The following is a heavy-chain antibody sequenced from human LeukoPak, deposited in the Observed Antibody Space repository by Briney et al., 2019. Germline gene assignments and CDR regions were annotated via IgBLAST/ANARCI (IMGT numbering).Heavy chain of an antibody. CDR3: AREYYYGSGSYGWFDP. V-gene: IGHV4-59*12. Sequence: SETLSLTCTVSGGSISSYYWSWIRQPPGKGLEYIGYIYYSENTNYNPSLKSRVTMSVDTSKNQFSLKMSSVTAADTAVYYCAREYYYGSGSYGWFDPWGQGTLVTVSS. CDR2: IYYSENT. D-gene: IGHD3-10*01. J-gene: IGHJ5*02. CDR1: GGSISSYY.